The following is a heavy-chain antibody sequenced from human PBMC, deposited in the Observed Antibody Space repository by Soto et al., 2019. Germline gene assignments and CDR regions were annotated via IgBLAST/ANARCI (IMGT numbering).Heavy chain of an antibody. CDR1: GFTFANAW. D-gene: IGHD2-15*01. CDR3: NTCSRGNCYGPVDA. Sequence: EVQLVESGGGLVKPAGSLRLSCAASGFTFANAWMSWVRQAPGKGLEWVGRVKSNSDGGTTDYAAPVKGRFTISRDDSKNTLYLQMNSLEIEDTAIYYCNTCSRGNCYGPVDAWGKGAAVTVSS. CDR2: VKSNSDGGTT. V-gene: IGHV3-15*01. J-gene: IGHJ6*04.